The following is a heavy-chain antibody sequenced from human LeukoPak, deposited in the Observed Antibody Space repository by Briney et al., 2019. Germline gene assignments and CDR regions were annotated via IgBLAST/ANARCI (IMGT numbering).Heavy chain of an antibody. D-gene: IGHD6-19*01. CDR2: IWYDGGNK. CDR1: GFTFSSYG. V-gene: IGHV3-33*06. J-gene: IGHJ3*02. CDR3: AKVASIAVAADAFDI. Sequence: GGSLRLSCAASGFTFSSYGMHWVRQAPGKGLEWVAVIWYDGGNKYYADSVKGRFTISRDNSKNTLYLQMNSLRAEDTAVYYCAKVASIAVAADAFDIRGQGTMATVSS.